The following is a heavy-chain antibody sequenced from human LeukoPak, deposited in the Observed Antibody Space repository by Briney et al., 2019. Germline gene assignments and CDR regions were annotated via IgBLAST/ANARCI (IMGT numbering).Heavy chain of an antibody. CDR1: GFTFSSYA. Sequence: GGFLRLSCAASGFTFSSYAMSWVRQAPGKGLEWVSAISGSGGSTYYADSVKGRFTISRDNSKNTLYLQMSSLRAEDTAVYYCARGITMIGSLQYYFDYWGQGTLVTVSS. V-gene: IGHV3-23*01. J-gene: IGHJ4*02. CDR2: ISGSGGST. CDR3: ARGITMIGSLQYYFDY. D-gene: IGHD3-22*01.